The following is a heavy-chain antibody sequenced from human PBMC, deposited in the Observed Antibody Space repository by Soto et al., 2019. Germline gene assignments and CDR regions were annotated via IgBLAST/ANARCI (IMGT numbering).Heavy chain of an antibody. J-gene: IGHJ6*01. CDR2: ISGSGDST. Sequence: GGSLRLSCAASGFSFNNYAMSWVRQAPGKGLEWISVISGSGDSTYYADSVKGRFTISRDNSKNTLYLQMSRLRAEDTAIYYCARSYRYYYAMDVWGRGTTVTVSS. CDR3: ARSYRYYYAMDV. CDR1: GFSFNNYA. D-gene: IGHD3-16*02. V-gene: IGHV3-23*01.